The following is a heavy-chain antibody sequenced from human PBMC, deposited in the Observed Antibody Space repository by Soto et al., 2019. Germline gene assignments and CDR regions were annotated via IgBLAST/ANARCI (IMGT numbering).Heavy chain of an antibody. CDR1: GFTFSSYG. Sequence: GGSRRLSCAASGFTFSSYGMHWVRQAPGKGLEWVAVISYDGSNKYYADSVKGRFTISRDNSKNTLYLQMNSLRAEDTAVYYCANDPRGGYYDSSGYYFRLSYYFDYWGQGTLVTVSS. CDR2: ISYDGSNK. CDR3: ANDPRGGYYDSSGYYFRLSYYFDY. V-gene: IGHV3-30*18. J-gene: IGHJ4*02. D-gene: IGHD3-22*01.